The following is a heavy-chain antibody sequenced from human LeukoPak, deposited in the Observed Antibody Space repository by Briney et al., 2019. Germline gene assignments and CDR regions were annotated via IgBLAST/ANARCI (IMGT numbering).Heavy chain of an antibody. V-gene: IGHV3-30*18. J-gene: IGHJ4*02. D-gene: IGHD6-13*01. Sequence: GRSLRLSCAASGFTFSSYGMHWVRQAPGKGLEWVAVISYDGSNKYYADSVKGRFTISRDNSKNTLYLQMNSLRAEDTAVYYCAKAQQLVPPYFDYWGQGTLVTVSS. CDR2: ISYDGSNK. CDR3: AKAQQLVPPYFDY. CDR1: GFTFSSYG.